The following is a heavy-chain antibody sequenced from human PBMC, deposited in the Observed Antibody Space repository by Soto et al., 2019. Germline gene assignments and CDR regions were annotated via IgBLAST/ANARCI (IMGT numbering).Heavy chain of an antibody. D-gene: IGHD3-3*01. Sequence: QAQLVQSGGEVKKPGTSVKVSCKTSGYTFTSYFITWVRQAPGQGLEWMGWISAYNGNTNYAQMLQGRVTMTTDTSTNTGYLELSSLRSEDTAVYYCATCRDRSGYYFPHWGQGTLVTVSS. J-gene: IGHJ4*02. CDR1: GYTFTSYF. CDR3: ATCRDRSGYYFPH. V-gene: IGHV1-18*01. CDR2: ISAYNGNT.